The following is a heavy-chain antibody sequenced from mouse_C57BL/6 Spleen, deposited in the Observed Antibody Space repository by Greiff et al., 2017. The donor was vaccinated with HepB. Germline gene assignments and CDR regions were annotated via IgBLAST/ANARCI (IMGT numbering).Heavy chain of an antibody. V-gene: IGHV1-82*01. Sequence: QVQLQQSGPELVKPGASVKISCKASGYAFSSSWMNWVKQRPGKGLEWIGRIYPGDGDTNYNGKFKDKATLTADKSSSTAYMQLSSLTSEDSAVYFCARGNYYGSSDYFDYWGQGTTLTVSS. CDR2: IYPGDGDT. D-gene: IGHD1-1*01. CDR1: GYAFSSSW. CDR3: ARGNYYGSSDYFDY. J-gene: IGHJ2*01.